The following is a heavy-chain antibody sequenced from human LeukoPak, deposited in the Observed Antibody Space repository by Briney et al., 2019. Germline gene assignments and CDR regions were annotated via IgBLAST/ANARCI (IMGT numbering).Heavy chain of an antibody. CDR2: IKQDGSGT. Sequence: PGGSLRLSCSASGFTFSIHYMSWVRQAPGKGLEWVANIKQDGSGTYYVDSVKGRFTISRDNARNSLYLQMNNLRVEDTAVYYCARQSHRAEQYYFDYWGQGTLVTVSS. D-gene: IGHD1-26*01. V-gene: IGHV3-7*01. J-gene: IGHJ4*02. CDR3: ARQSHRAEQYYFDY. CDR1: GFTFSIHY.